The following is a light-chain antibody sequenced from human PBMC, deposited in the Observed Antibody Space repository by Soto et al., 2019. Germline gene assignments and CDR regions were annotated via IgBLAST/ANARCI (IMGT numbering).Light chain of an antibody. CDR2: HTS. V-gene: IGKV3-11*01. CDR1: QTVNSR. CDR3: QQYNNWPWT. Sequence: EIVLTQSPATLSSSPGERATLSCRASQTVNSRLAWYQHKPGQAPRLLIYHTSNRATGIPARFSGSGSGTDFTLTISSLQSEDFAVYYCQQYNNWPWTFGQGTKVDIK. J-gene: IGKJ1*01.